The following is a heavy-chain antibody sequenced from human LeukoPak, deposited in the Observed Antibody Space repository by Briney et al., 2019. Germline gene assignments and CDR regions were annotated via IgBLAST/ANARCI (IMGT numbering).Heavy chain of an antibody. CDR2: VDQDGSEK. CDR3: ARGWASSRRKAFDI. J-gene: IGHJ3*02. D-gene: IGHD3-16*01. V-gene: IGHV3-7*03. CDR1: GFIFNSYW. Sequence: GGSLRLSCAASGFIFNSYWMNWLRQAPGKGLEWVASVDQDGSEKYYVGSVKGRFTISRDNAKNSLYLQMNSLRVEDTAVYYCARGWASSRRKAFDIWGQGTMVTVSS.